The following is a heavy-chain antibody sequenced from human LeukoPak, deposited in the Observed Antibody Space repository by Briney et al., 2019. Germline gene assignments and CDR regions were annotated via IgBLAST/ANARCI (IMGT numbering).Heavy chain of an antibody. CDR2: ISWDGGST. Sequence: GGSLRLSCAASGFTFDDYTMHWVRQAPGKGLEWVSLISWDGGSTYYADSVKGRFTISRDNSKNSLYLQMNSLRTEDTALYYCAKDLRGSGSYRGGYWGQGTPVTVSS. CDR3: AKDLRGSGSYRGGY. V-gene: IGHV3-43*01. J-gene: IGHJ4*02. CDR1: GFTFDDYT. D-gene: IGHD1-26*01.